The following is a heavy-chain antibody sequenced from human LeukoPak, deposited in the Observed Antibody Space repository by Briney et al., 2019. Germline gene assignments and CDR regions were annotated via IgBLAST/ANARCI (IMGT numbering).Heavy chain of an antibody. CDR1: GFTFDDYA. CDR2: ISWNSGSI. CDR3: AKGRDYYDSSGLKTPFDY. V-gene: IGHV3-9*01. J-gene: IGHJ4*02. D-gene: IGHD3-22*01. Sequence: GGSLRLSRAASGFTFDDYAMHWVRQAPGKGLEWVSGISWNSGSIGYADSVKGRFTISRDNAKNSLYLQMNSLRAEDTALYYCAKGRDYYDSSGLKTPFDYWGQGTLVTVSS.